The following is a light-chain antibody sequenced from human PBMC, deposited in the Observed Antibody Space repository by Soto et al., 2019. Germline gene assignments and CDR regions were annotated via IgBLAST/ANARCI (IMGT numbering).Light chain of an antibody. CDR2: RAS. V-gene: IGKV1-5*01. CDR1: QSVSMW. Sequence: MTQSPSTLPASVGDRVTITCRASQSVSMWLAWYQQKPGKAPKLLIYRASSLESGVPSRFSGSGSGTEFTLTISNLQPDDFATYYCQHHYPYSPETFGQGTKLEIK. CDR3: QHHYPYSPET. J-gene: IGKJ2*01.